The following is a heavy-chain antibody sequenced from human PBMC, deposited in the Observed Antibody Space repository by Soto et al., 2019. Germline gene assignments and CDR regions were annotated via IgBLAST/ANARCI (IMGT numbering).Heavy chain of an antibody. CDR1: GYTLTELS. D-gene: IGHD6-13*01. CDR3: AAGYSSSFAIDY. Sequence: PSVKVSCKVSGYTLTELSMHWVRQAPGKGLEWMGGFDPEDGETIYAQKFQGRVTMTEDTSTDTAYMELSSLRSEDTAVYYCAAGYSSSFAIDYWGQGTLVTVS. V-gene: IGHV1-24*01. CDR2: FDPEDGET. J-gene: IGHJ4*02.